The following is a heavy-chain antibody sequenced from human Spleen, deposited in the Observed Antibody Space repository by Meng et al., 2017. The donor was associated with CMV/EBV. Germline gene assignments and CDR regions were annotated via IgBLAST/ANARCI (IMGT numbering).Heavy chain of an antibody. CDR1: GYTFTDYY. CDR3: ARVDEGYYGMDV. J-gene: IGHJ6*02. Sequence: ASVKVSCKASGYTFTDYYLHWVRQAPGQGLEWMGWINPNSGGTNYAQRFQGRVTLTTDTSTRTAYMELRSLRSDDTAVYYCARVDEGYYGMDVWGQGTTVTVSS. CDR2: INPNSGGT. D-gene: IGHD3-9*01. V-gene: IGHV1-2*02.